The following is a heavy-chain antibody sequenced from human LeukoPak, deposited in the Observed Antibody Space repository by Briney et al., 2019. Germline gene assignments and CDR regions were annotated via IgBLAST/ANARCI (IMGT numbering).Heavy chain of an antibody. CDR1: GFSFSDHN. D-gene: IGHD1-1*01. J-gene: IGHJ4*02. V-gene: IGHV3-11*03. Sequence: AGGSLRRSCAASGFSFSDHNMSWIRQAPGKGLEWVSYISTSSTYTNYADSVKGRFTISRDNAKNSLHLHMNNLRVEDTAVYYCVRREGDFWGQGTLVTVSS. CDR2: ISTSSTYT. CDR3: VRREGDF.